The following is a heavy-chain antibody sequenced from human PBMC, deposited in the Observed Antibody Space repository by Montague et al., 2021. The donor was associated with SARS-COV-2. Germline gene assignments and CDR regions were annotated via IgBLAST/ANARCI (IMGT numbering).Heavy chain of an antibody. V-gene: IGHV4-34*01. CDR1: GGSFSGYY. D-gene: IGHD2-2*01. Sequence: ETLSLTCAVYGGSFSGYYWSWIRQPPGKGLEWIGEINHSGSTNYNPSLKSRVTISVDTSKNQFSLKLSSVTAADTAVYYCTREGYQVLWSDYYYYGMDVWGQGTTVTVSS. CDR3: TREGYQVLWSDYYYYGMDV. J-gene: IGHJ6*02. CDR2: INHSGST.